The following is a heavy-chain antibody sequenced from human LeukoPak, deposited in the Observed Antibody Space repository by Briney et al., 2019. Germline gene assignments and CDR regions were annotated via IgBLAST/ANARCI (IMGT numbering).Heavy chain of an antibody. CDR3: ATGVSSRCFDF. D-gene: IGHD6-13*01. V-gene: IGHV3-23*01. J-gene: IGHJ4*02. Sequence: GGSLRLSCAASGFTFSSYAMSWVRQAPGKGLEWVSTLSVSVDSAFYADSVKGRFTISRDNSKNTLYLQMNSLSAEDTAVYYCATGVSSRCFDFWGQGTLVTVSS. CDR2: LSVSVDSA. CDR1: GFTFSSYA.